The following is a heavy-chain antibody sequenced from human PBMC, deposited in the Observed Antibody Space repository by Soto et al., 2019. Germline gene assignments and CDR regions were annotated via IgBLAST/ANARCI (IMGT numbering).Heavy chain of an antibody. CDR2: IIPILGIA. D-gene: IGHD3-10*01. J-gene: IGHJ5*02. CDR1: GGTFSSYT. V-gene: IGHV1-69*04. CDR3: ARELLWFGELLSWFDP. Sequence: SVKVSCKASGGTFSSYTISWVRQAPGQGLEWMGRIIPILGIANYAQKFQGRVTITADKSTSTAYMELSSLRSEDTAVYYCARELLWFGELLSWFDPWGQGTLVTVSS.